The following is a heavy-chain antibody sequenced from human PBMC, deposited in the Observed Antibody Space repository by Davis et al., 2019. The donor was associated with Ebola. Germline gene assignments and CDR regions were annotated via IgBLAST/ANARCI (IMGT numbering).Heavy chain of an antibody. D-gene: IGHD2-2*01. CDR1: GGSFSGYY. Sequence: MPSETLSLTCAVYGGSFSGYYWSWIRQPPGKGLEWIGDINHSGGTNYNPSLKSRATISGDTSKNQFSLKVYSVTAADTAVYYCARGPVIGSTSWYYNYWGQGTLVTVSS. CDR3: ARGPVIGSTSWYYNY. CDR2: INHSGGT. J-gene: IGHJ4*02. V-gene: IGHV4-34*01.